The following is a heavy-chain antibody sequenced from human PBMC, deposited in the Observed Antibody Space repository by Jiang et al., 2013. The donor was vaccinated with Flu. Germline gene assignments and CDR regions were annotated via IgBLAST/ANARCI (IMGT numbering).Heavy chain of an antibody. CDR3: ACSPRGENKRPPWDY. J-gene: IGHJ4*02. V-gene: IGHV1-69*06. CDR2: ISMFGTA. CDR1: GGTVSNYG. Sequence: SGAEVKKPGSSVKVSCKASGGTVSNYGINWVRQAPGQGLEWMGGISMFGTADYAENFQGRVTITADKSTSTVYMELSSLRFEDTAIYYCACSPRGENKRPPWDYWGQGTLVTVSS.